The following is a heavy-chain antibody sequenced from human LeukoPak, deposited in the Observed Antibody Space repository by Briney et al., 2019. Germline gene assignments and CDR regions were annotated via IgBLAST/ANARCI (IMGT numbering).Heavy chain of an antibody. CDR2: ISGSGGST. CDR1: GYSFASFA. V-gene: IGHV3-23*01. D-gene: IGHD1-1*01. Sequence: PGGSLRLSCVASGYSFASFAMSWVRQVPGKGLEWVSGISGSGGSTFYADSVAGRFAISSDKSKNTVYLQMMSLTAEDTAVYYCAKTGYNWKSPDAFDVWGQGTLVTVSS. J-gene: IGHJ3*01. CDR3: AKTGYNWKSPDAFDV.